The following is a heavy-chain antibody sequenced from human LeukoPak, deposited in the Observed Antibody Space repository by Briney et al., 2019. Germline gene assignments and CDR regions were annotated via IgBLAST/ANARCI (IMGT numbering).Heavy chain of an antibody. Sequence: PGGSLGLSCAASGFTFSSYGMHWVRQAPGKGLEWVAFIRYDGSNKYYADSVKGRFTISRDSSKNTLYLQMNSLRAEDTAVYYCAKVTVVVVAATPSDYWGQGTLVTVSS. CDR2: IRYDGSNK. D-gene: IGHD2-15*01. V-gene: IGHV3-30*02. J-gene: IGHJ4*02. CDR1: GFTFSSYG. CDR3: AKVTVVVVAATPSDY.